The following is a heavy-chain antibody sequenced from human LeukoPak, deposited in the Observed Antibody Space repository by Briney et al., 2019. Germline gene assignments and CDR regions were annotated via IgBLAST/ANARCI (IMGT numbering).Heavy chain of an antibody. D-gene: IGHD6-19*01. CDR1: GGTFSSYA. CDR2: IIPIFGTA. J-gene: IGHJ4*02. CDR3: ARAQWPGPQGNFDY. Sequence: ASVKVSCKASGGTFSSYAISWVRQAPGQGLEWMGGIIPIFGTANYAQKFQGRVTITTDESTSTAYMELSSLRSEDTAVYYCARAQWPGPQGNFDYWGQGTLVTVSS. V-gene: IGHV1-69*05.